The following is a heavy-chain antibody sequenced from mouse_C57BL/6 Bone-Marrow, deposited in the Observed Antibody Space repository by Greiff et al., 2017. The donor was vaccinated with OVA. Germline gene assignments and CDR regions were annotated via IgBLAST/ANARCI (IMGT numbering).Heavy chain of an antibody. CDR3: ARALNWAYAMDY. CDR2: IHPNSGST. CDR1: GYTFTSYW. D-gene: IGHD4-1*01. V-gene: IGHV1-64*01. Sequence: QVQLQQSGAELVKPGASVKLSCKASGYTFTSYWMHWVKQRPGQGLEWIGMIHPNSGSTNYNEKFKSKATLTVDKSSSTAYMQLSSLTSEDSAVYYCARALNWAYAMDYWGQGTSVTVSS. J-gene: IGHJ4*01.